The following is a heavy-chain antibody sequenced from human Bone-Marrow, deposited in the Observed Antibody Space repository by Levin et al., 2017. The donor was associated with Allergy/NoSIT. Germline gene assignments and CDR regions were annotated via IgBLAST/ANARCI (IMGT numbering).Heavy chain of an antibody. CDR2: IYWDDDK. CDR1: GFSLSTRGVG. Sequence: GSGPTLVKPTQALTLTCTFSGFSLSTRGVGVGWIRQSPGKALEWLALIYWDDDKRQRLSLQSSLTITKDSSKNQVVLTMTNMDPVDTGTYYCVYTRHYYHSETSSASPHRSFDIWGQGTPVTVSS. CDR3: VYTRHYYHSETSSASPHRSFDI. D-gene: IGHD3-22*01. V-gene: IGHV2-5*02. J-gene: IGHJ1*01.